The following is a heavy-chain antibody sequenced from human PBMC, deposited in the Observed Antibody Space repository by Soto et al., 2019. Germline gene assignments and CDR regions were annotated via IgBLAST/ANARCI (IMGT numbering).Heavy chain of an antibody. CDR1: GGSINNYY. CDR3: AKDRLEFVN. CDR2: IYYSGST. D-gene: IGHD1-1*01. V-gene: IGHV4-59*01. J-gene: IGHJ4*02. Sequence: SETLSLTCTVSGGSINNYYWSWIRQPPGKGLEWIGNIYYSGSTNYNPSLESRVSISVDTSKNQFSLKLKSVTAADTAVYYCAKDRLEFVNSGQGTLVTVSS.